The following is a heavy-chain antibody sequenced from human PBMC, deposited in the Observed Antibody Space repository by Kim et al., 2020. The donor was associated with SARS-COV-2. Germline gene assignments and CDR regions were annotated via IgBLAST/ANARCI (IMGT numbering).Heavy chain of an antibody. D-gene: IGHD1-26*01. J-gene: IGHJ4*02. Sequence: GGSLRLSCAASGFTFSSYAMSWVRQAPGKGLEWVSAISGSGGSTYYADSVKGRFTISRDNSKNTLYLQMNSLRAEDTAVYYCAKNPRSYYVGLALRCDYWGQGTLVTVSS. CDR3: AKNPRSYYVGLALRCDY. CDR2: ISGSGGST. CDR1: GFTFSSYA. V-gene: IGHV3-23*01.